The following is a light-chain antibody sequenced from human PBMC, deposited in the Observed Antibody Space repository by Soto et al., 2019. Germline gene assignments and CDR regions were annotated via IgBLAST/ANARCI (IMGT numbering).Light chain of an antibody. J-gene: IGKJ1*01. CDR3: QQYDNWPPKT. V-gene: IGKV3-15*01. CDR2: SAS. CDR1: QSVSDS. Sequence: EIVMTQSPATLSVSPGERATLSCRASQSVSDSLAWYQQKPGQAPRLLIYSASARVTGVPARFSGSGSGTEFTLTISSLQSEDFAVYYCQQYDNWPPKTFGQGTKV.